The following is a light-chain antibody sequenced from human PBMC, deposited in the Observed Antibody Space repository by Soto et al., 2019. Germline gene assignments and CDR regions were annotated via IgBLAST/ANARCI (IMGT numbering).Light chain of an antibody. J-gene: IGKJ1*01. CDR2: GAS. CDR3: QQSGISPRP. CDR1: QSVSSNY. Sequence: EIVFTKSPATLSVSPGERATLSCRASQSVSSNYLGWHQQKPCQARRLLIYGASSRATGTPSRFSGSWSGTDSTLTICRMEAEDVALYCCQQSGISPRPFGQVTNADIK. V-gene: IGKV3-20*01.